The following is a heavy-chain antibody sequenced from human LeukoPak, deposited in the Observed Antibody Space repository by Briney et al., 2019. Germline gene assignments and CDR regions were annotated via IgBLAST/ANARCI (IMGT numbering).Heavy chain of an antibody. CDR2: ISGSGGST. Sequence: GGSLRLSCAASGFTFSSYAMSWVRQAPGKGLEWVSAISGSGGSTYYADSVKGRFTISRDNSKNTLYLQMNSLRAEDTAVYYCAKSNYDILVVPAARHAFDIWGQGTMVTVSS. CDR1: GFTFSSYA. J-gene: IGHJ3*02. D-gene: IGHD2-2*01. CDR3: AKSNYDILVVPAARHAFDI. V-gene: IGHV3-23*01.